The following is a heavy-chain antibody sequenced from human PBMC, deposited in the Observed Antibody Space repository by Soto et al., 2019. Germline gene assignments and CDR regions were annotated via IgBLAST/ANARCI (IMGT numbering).Heavy chain of an antibody. CDR2: IKSKTDGGTT. V-gene: IGHV3-15*01. CDR3: TADSPPDVLLWLGELSEDVGETTYGMDV. D-gene: IGHD3-10*01. Sequence: GGSLRLSCAASGFTFSNAWMSWVRQAPGKGLEWVGRIKSKTDGGTTDYAAPVKGRFTISRDDSKNTLYLQMNSLKTEDTAVYYCTADSPPDVLLWLGELSEDVGETTYGMDVWGQGTTVTVSS. CDR1: GFTFSNAW. J-gene: IGHJ6*02.